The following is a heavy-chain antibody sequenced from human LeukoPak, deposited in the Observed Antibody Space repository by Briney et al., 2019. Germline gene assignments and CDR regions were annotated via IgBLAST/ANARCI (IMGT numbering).Heavy chain of an antibody. CDR1: GFTFSSYA. V-gene: IGHV3-30*04. CDR3: ARELAETYYYYGMDV. CDR2: ISYDGSNK. J-gene: IGHJ6*02. Sequence: GGSLRLSCAASGFTFSSYAMHWVRQAPGKGPEWVAVISYDGSNKYYADSVKGRFTISRDNSKNTLYLQMNSLRAEDTAVYYCARELAETYYYYGMDVWGQGTTVTVSS.